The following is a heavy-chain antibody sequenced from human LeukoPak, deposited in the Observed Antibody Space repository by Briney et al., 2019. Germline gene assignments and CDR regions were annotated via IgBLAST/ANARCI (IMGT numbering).Heavy chain of an antibody. CDR3: ARDIHVLLWFGDLGY. CDR1: GFTFSSYG. CDR2: IWYDGSNK. J-gene: IGHJ4*02. D-gene: IGHD3-10*01. Sequence: GGSLRLSCAASGFTFSSYGMHWVRQAPGKGLEWVAVIWYDGSNKYYADSVKGRFTICRDNSKNTLYLQMNSLRAEDTAVYYCARDIHVLLWFGDLGYWGQGTLVTVSS. V-gene: IGHV3-33*01.